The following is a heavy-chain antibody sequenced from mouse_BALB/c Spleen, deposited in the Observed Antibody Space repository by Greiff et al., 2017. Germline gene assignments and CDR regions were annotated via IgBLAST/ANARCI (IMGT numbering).Heavy chain of an antibody. Sequence: DVKLQESGGGLVKPGGSLKLSCAASGFTFSDYYMYWVRQTPEKRLEWVATISDGGSYTYYPDSVKGRFTISRDNAKNNLYLQMSSLKSEDTAMYYCARGFAYWGQGTLVTVSA. CDR1: GFTFSDYY. V-gene: IGHV5-4*02. CDR2: ISDGGSYT. CDR3: ARGFAY. J-gene: IGHJ3*01.